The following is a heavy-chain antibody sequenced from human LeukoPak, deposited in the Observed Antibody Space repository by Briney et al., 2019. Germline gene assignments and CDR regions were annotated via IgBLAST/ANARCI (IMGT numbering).Heavy chain of an antibody. J-gene: IGHJ4*02. D-gene: IGHD1-26*01. CDR2: TYYRSKWYN. CDR1: GDSVSSNSVA. Sequence: SQTLSLTCAISGDSVSSNSVAWNWNRQSPSRGLEWLGRTYYRSKWYNDYALSVKSRITINPDTSKNQFSLQLTSVTPEDTAVYYCTRGLGAADDWGQGTPVTVSS. CDR3: TRGLGAADD. V-gene: IGHV6-1*01.